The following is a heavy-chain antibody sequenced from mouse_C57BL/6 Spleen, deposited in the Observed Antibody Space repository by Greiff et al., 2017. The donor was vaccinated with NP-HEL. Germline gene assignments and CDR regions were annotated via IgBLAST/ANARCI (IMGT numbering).Heavy chain of an antibody. CDR1: GYTFTSYW. CDR3: TREDGYYGNYVDYFDY. V-gene: IGHV1-5*01. J-gene: IGHJ2*01. D-gene: IGHD2-1*01. Sequence: EVQLQQSGTVLARPGASVKMSCKTSGYTFTSYWMHWVKQRPGQGLEWIGAIYPGNSDTSYNQKFKGKAKLTAVTSASTAYMELSSLTNEDSAVYYCTREDGYYGNYVDYFDYWGQGTTLTVSS. CDR2: IYPGNSDT.